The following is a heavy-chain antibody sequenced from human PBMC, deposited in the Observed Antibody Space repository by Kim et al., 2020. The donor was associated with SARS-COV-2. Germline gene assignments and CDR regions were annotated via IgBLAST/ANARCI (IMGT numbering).Heavy chain of an antibody. Sequence: AQKLQGRVTMTGDTSISTAYMELSRLRSDDTAVYYCARARGITIFGVPDYWGQGTLVTVSS. V-gene: IGHV1-2*02. CDR3: ARARGITIFGVPDY. J-gene: IGHJ4*02. D-gene: IGHD3-3*01.